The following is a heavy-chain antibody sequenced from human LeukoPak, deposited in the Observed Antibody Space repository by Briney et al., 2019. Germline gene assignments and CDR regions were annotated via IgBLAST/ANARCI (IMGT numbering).Heavy chain of an antibody. V-gene: IGHV4-4*07. D-gene: IGHD3-10*01. CDR3: ARARRQLWFGELLSNGDAFDI. J-gene: IGHJ3*02. CDR2: IYTSGST. Sequence: SETLSLTCTVSGGSISSYYWSWIRQPAGKGLERIGRIYTSGSTNYNPSLKSRVTMSVDTSKNQFSLKLSSVTAADTAVYYCARARRQLWFGELLSNGDAFDIWGQGTMVTVSS. CDR1: GGSISSYY.